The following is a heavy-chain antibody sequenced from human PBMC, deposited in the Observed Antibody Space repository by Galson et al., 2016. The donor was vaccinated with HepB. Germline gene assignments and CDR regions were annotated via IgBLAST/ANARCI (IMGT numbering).Heavy chain of an antibody. CDR1: GFSFSSYG. D-gene: IGHD4-23*01. CDR3: AKGREDRRSGGNAYFDY. CDR2: IWYDGSNK. V-gene: IGHV3-33*06. Sequence: SLRLSCAASGFSFSSYGIHWVRQAPGKGLEWVAMIWYDGSNKFYADSVKGRFTISRDNSRDTLYLQMNSLRGEDTAVYYGAKGREDRRSGGNAYFDYWGQGTLVTVSS. J-gene: IGHJ4*02.